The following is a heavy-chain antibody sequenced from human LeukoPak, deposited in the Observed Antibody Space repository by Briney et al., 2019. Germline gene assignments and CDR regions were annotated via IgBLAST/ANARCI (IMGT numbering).Heavy chain of an antibody. V-gene: IGHV1-46*01. CDR1: GYTFTSYY. Sequence: ASVKVSCKASGYTFTSYYMHWVRQAPGQRLEWMGVINPSGGSTSYAQKFQGRVTMTRDTSTSTVYMELSSLRSEDTAVYYCAREPDGGYYESSGYYYWGQGTLVTVSS. D-gene: IGHD3-22*01. CDR2: INPSGGST. CDR3: AREPDGGYYESSGYYY. J-gene: IGHJ4*02.